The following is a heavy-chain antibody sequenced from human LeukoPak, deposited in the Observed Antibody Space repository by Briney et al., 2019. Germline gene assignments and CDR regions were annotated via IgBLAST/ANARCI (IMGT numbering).Heavy chain of an antibody. CDR1: GYTFTGYY. J-gene: IGHJ6*02. CDR3: ARERADGMDV. CDR2: MNPNSGNT. V-gene: IGHV1-8*02. Sequence: ASVKVSCKASGYTFTGYYMHWVRQAPGQGLEWMGWMNPNSGNTGYAQKFQGRVTMTRNTSISTAYMELSSLRSEDTAVYYCARERADGMDVWGQGTTVTVSS.